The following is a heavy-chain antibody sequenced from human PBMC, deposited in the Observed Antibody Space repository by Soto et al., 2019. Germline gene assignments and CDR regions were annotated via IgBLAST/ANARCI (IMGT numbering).Heavy chain of an antibody. V-gene: IGHV1-69*13. D-gene: IGHD3-16*01. J-gene: IGHJ5*02. Sequence: SVKVSCKASGGTYSSYAISWVRQAPGQGLEWMGGIIPIFGTANYAQKFQGRVTITADESTSTAYMELSSLRSEDTAVYYCARDAVVLPRWFDPWGQGTLVTVSS. CDR3: ARDAVVLPRWFDP. CDR2: IIPIFGTA. CDR1: GGTYSSYA.